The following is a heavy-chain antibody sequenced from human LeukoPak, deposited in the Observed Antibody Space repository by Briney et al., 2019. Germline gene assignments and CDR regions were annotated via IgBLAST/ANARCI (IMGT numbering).Heavy chain of an antibody. CDR2: ISYDGSNK. D-gene: IGHD3-10*01. CDR3: AKRGFGYYFDY. V-gene: IGHV3-30*18. J-gene: IGHJ4*02. Sequence: GGSLRLSCAASGFTFSSYGMHWVRQAPGKGLEWVAVISYDGSNKYYADSVKGRFTISRDNSKNTLYLQMNSLRADDTAVYYCAKRGFGYYFDYWGQGTLVTVSS. CDR1: GFTFSSYG.